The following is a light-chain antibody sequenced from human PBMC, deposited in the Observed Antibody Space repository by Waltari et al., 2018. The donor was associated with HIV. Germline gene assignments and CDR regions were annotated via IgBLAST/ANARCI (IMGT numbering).Light chain of an antibody. J-gene: IGLJ2*01. CDR3: QVWDIRSDHVL. Sequence: SYVLTQPPSVSVAPGQTARLTCGGSNIGSKSVHWYQQKPGQAPVLVVYDDSDRPSGIPERFSGSNSGNTATLTIGRVEAGDEADYYCQVWDIRSDHVLFGGGTKLTVL. CDR1: NIGSKS. CDR2: DDS. V-gene: IGLV3-21*02.